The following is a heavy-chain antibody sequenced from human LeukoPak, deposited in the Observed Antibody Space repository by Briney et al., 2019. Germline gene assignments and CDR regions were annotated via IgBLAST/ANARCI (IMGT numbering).Heavy chain of an antibody. Sequence: SETLSLTCTVSGGSIRSYYWSWIRQAPGQGLEWIGYIYYSGTTNRNPSLKSRVTISVDTSKNQFSLKLSSVTAADTAVYYCATGSPLPLDFWGQGTLVTVSS. J-gene: IGHJ4*02. V-gene: IGHV4-59*08. CDR2: IYYSGTT. CDR3: ATGSPLPLDF. D-gene: IGHD1-1*01. CDR1: GGSIRSYY.